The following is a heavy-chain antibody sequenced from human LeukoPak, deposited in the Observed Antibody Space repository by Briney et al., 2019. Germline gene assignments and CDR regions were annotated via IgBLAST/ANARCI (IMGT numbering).Heavy chain of an antibody. V-gene: IGHV3-23*01. Sequence: TGGSLRLSCAASGFTFSSYAMSWVRQAPGKGLEWVSAISGSGGSTYYADSVKGRFTISRDNSKNTLYLQMNSLRAEDTAVYYCAKMIGYCSSTSCSGTYDYWGQGTLVTVSS. CDR1: GFTFSSYA. J-gene: IGHJ4*02. CDR2: ISGSGGST. D-gene: IGHD2-2*01. CDR3: AKMIGYCSSTSCSGTYDY.